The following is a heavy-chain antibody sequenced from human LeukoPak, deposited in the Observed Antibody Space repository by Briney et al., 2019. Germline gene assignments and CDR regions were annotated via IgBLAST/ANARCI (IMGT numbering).Heavy chain of an antibody. V-gene: IGHV3-23*01. D-gene: IGHD3-22*01. CDR2: ISGSGGST. CDR1: GFTFNSYA. J-gene: IGHJ4*02. Sequence: GGSLRLSRAASGFTFNSYAMSWVRQAPGKGLEWVSAISGSGGSTYYADSVKGRFTISRDNSKNTLYLQMNSLRAEDTAVYYCATSPYYDSSGYWGQGTLVTVSS. CDR3: ATSPYYDSSGY.